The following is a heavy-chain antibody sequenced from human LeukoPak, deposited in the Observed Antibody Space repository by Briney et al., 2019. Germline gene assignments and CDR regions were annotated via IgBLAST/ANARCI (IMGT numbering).Heavy chain of an antibody. CDR2: LYPGDSDT. D-gene: IGHD6-13*01. Sequence: GESLKISCKGSGYSFTSYWIAWVRQMPGKGLEWMGILYPGDSDTTYRPSFQGQVTISADKAISTAYLQWSSLKASDTAMYYCARLYLPYTSAWYGSAFDIWGQGTMVTVSS. J-gene: IGHJ3*02. V-gene: IGHV5-51*01. CDR3: ARLYLPYTSAWYGSAFDI. CDR1: GYSFTSYW.